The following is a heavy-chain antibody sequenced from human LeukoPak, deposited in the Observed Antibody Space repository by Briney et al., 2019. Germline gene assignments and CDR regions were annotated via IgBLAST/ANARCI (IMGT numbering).Heavy chain of an antibody. J-gene: IGHJ3*02. CDR2: IYYSGST. V-gene: IGHV4-30-4*01. CDR1: GGSISSGDYY. Sequence: PSQTLSLTFTVSGGSISSGDYYWSWIRQPPGKGLEWIGYIYYSGSTYYNPSLKSRVTISVDTSKNQFSLKLSSVTAADTAVYYCARDKINDAFDIWGQGTMVTVSS. CDR3: ARDKINDAFDI.